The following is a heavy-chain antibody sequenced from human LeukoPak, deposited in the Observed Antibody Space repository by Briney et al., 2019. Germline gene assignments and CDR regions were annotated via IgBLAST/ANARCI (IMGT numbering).Heavy chain of an antibody. D-gene: IGHD3-3*01. J-gene: IGHJ4*02. CDR2: INPNSGGT. Sequence: ASVKVSCKASGYTFTGYYMNWVRQAPGQGLEWMGWINPNSGGTNYAQKFQGRVTMTRDTSISTVYMELSRLRSDDTAVYYCARRDGYDFWSGRIIDYWGQGTLVTVSS. CDR3: ARRDGYDFWSGRIIDY. V-gene: IGHV1-2*02. CDR1: GYTFTGYY.